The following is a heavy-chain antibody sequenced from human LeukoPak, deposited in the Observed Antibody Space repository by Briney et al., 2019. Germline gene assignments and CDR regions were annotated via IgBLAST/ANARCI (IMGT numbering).Heavy chain of an antibody. D-gene: IGHD3-9*01. V-gene: IGHV3-21*01. CDR2: IITGSSYI. J-gene: IGHJ4*02. CDR3: ARAEWGNDMLTGYSAFDY. CDR1: GFTFSSYS. Sequence: GGPLRLSCAASGFTFSSYSMNWVRQAPGRGLEWVSCIITGSSYIYYADSVKGRFTISRDNAKNSLYLQMSSLRAEDTAVYYCARAEWGNDMLTGYSAFDYWGQGTLVTVSS.